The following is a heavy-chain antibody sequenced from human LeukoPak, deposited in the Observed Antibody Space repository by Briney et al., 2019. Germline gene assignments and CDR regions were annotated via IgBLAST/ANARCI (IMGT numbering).Heavy chain of an antibody. CDR3: ARDAESRSWYDPDWFDP. CDR2: INPSGGST. V-gene: IGHV1-46*01. J-gene: IGHJ5*02. Sequence: ASVKVSCKASGYTFTSYYMHWVRQAPGQGLEGMGIINPSGGSTSYAQKFQGRVTMTRDTSTSTVYMELSSLRSEDTAVYYCARDAESRSWYDPDWFDPWGQGTLVTVSS. D-gene: IGHD6-13*01. CDR1: GYTFTSYY.